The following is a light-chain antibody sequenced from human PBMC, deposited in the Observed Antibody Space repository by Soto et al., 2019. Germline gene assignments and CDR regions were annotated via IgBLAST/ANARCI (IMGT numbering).Light chain of an antibody. CDR3: QQYGSSPRYT. CDR1: QSVSSRH. CDR2: GVS. Sequence: EIVLTQSPGTLSLSPGERATLSCRASQSVSSRHLAWYQQKPGQAPRLLIYGVSGRATGIPDRFSGSGSGTDFTLTISTLEPEDFAVYYCQQYGSSPRYTFGQGTKLEIK. V-gene: IGKV3-20*01. J-gene: IGKJ2*01.